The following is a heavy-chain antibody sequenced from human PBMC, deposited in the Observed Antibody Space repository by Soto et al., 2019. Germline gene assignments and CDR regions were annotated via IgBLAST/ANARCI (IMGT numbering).Heavy chain of an antibody. J-gene: IGHJ4*02. D-gene: IGHD5-12*01. V-gene: IGHV1-69*06. Sequence: SVKVSCKASGGTFSSYAISWVRQAPGQGLEWMGGIIPIFGTANYAQKFQGRVTITADKSTSTAYMELSSLRSEDTAVYYCARRKWRQTDYFDYWGQGTLVTVS. CDR3: ARRKWRQTDYFDY. CDR1: GGTFSSYA. CDR2: IIPIFGTA.